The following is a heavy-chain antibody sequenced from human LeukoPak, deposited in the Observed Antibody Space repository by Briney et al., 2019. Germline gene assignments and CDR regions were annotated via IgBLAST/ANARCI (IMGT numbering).Heavy chain of an antibody. J-gene: IGHJ4*02. Sequence: PGGSLRLSCAASGFTFSSYGMHWVRQAPGKGLEWVAVISYDASNKYYADSVKGRFTISRDNSKNTLYLQMNSLRAEDTAVYYCAKGAIGLAAAGPHFDYWGQGTLVTVSS. CDR2: ISYDASNK. V-gene: IGHV3-30*18. CDR1: GFTFSSYG. D-gene: IGHD6-13*01. CDR3: AKGAIGLAAAGPHFDY.